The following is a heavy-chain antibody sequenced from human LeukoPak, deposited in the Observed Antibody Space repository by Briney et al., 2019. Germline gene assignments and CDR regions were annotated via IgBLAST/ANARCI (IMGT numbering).Heavy chain of an antibody. V-gene: IGHV1-69*06. J-gene: IGHJ6*03. CDR3: ARAHYSGQLPYTSYYYMDV. D-gene: IGHD2-2*02. CDR2: IIPIFGTA. Sequence: GASVKVSCKASGGPFIRYAISWVRQAPGQGLEWMGGIIPIFGTANFAQKFQGRVTITADKSTSTAYMELSSLRSEDTAVYYCARAHYSGQLPYTSYYYMDVWGKGTTVIVSS. CDR1: GGPFIRYA.